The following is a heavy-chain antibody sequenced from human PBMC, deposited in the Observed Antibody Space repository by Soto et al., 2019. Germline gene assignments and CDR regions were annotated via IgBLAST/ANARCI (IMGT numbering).Heavy chain of an antibody. J-gene: IGHJ6*02. CDR1: GGTFSSYA. Sequence: SVRVSCKASGGTFSSYAISWVRQAPGQGLEWMGGIIPIFGTANYAQKFQGRVTITADESTSTAYMELSSLRSEDTAVYYCARATTIFRVVAYGMAVSGPGTKVTFSS. CDR3: ARATTIFRVVAYGMAV. V-gene: IGHV1-69*13. D-gene: IGHD3-3*01. CDR2: IIPIFGTA.